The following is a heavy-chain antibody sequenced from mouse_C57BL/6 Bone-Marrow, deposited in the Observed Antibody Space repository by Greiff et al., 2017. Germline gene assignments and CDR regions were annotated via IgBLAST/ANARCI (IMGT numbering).Heavy chain of an antibody. Sequence: QVQLQQSGAELARPGASVKMSCKASGYTFTSYGISWVKQRTGQGLEWIGEIYPRSGSTYYNEKFKGKATLTADKSSSTAYMELRSLTSEASAVYFCACSRLRREFAYWGQGSLVSVSA. CDR3: ACSRLRREFAY. CDR1: GYTFTSYG. CDR2: IYPRSGST. D-gene: IGHD2-4*01. V-gene: IGHV1-81*01. J-gene: IGHJ3*01.